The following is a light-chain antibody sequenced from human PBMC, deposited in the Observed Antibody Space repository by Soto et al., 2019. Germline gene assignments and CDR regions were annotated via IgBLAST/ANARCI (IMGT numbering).Light chain of an antibody. Sequence: QSVLTQAASVSGSPGQSITISCTGTSSDIGGYYYVSWYQHHPGKAPKLLIYQVTNRPSRVSNRFSGSKSGNTASLTISGLQADDEADYYCTSYSSSHISYAFGTRTKV. CDR2: QVT. CDR3: TSYSSSHISYA. J-gene: IGLJ1*01. V-gene: IGLV2-14*01. CDR1: SSDIGGYYY.